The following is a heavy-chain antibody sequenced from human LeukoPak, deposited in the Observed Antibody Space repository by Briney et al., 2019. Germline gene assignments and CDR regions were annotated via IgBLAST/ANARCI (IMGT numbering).Heavy chain of an antibody. Sequence: NPSETLSLTCAVYGGSFSGYYWSWIRQPPGKGLEWIGEINHSGSTNYNPSLKSRVTISVDTSKNQFSLKLSSVTAADTAVYYCARPDILTGYYEVWGQGTLDTVSS. V-gene: IGHV4-34*01. CDR1: GGSFSGYY. J-gene: IGHJ4*02. D-gene: IGHD3-9*01. CDR3: ARPDILTGYYEV. CDR2: INHSGST.